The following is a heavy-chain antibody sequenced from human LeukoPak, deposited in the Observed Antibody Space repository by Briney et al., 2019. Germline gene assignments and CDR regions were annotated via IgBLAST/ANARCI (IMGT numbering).Heavy chain of an antibody. CDR3: ARDGAVTTDYYYYYMDV. CDR1: GGTFSSYA. J-gene: IGHJ6*03. CDR2: IIPIFGTA. D-gene: IGHD4-11*01. Sequence: SVKVSCKASGGTFSSYAISWVRQAPGQGLEWMGGIIPIFGTANYAQKFQGRVTITTDESTSTAYMEPSSLRSEDTAVYYCARDGAVTTDYYYYYMDVWGKGTTVTVSS. V-gene: IGHV1-69*05.